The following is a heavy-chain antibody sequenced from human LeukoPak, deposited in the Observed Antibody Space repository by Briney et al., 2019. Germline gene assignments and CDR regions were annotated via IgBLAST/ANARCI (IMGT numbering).Heavy chain of an antibody. J-gene: IGHJ6*03. CDR3: ARHVRSVGYGDYVPTTRYYYYYYMDV. CDR2: IYYSGST. CDR1: GGSISSSFYY. D-gene: IGHD4-17*01. V-gene: IGHV4-39*01. Sequence: SETLSLTCTVSGGSISSSFYYWGWIRQPPGKGLEWIGNIYYSGSTYYNPSLKSRVTISVDTSKNQFSLKLSSVTAADTAVYYCARHVRSVGYGDYVPTTRYYYYYYMDVWGKGTTVTISS.